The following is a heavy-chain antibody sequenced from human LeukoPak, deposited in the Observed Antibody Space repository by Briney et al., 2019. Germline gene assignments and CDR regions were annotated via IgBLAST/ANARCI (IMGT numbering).Heavy chain of an antibody. CDR2: IIPIFGTA. D-gene: IGHD2-2*01. CDR3: ARGTLVGRGYYHYMDV. V-gene: IGHV1-69*05. J-gene: IGHJ6*03. CDR1: GGTFSSYA. Sequence: GSSVKVSCKASGGTFSSYAISWVRQAPGQGLEWMGGIIPIFGTANYAQKFQGRVTITTDESTSTAYMELSSLRSEDTAVYYCARGTLVGRGYYHYMDVWGKGTTVTVSS.